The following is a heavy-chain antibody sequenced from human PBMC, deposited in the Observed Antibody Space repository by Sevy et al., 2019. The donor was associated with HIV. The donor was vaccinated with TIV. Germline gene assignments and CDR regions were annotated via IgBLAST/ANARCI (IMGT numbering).Heavy chain of an antibody. CDR2: IKQDGSEK. D-gene: IGHD3-22*01. Sequence: GGSLRLSCAASGFTFSSYWMSWVRQAPGKGLEWVANIKQDGSEKYYVDSVKGRFTISRDNAKNSLYLQTNSLRAEDTAVYYCARGEYSYYDSSGYYPFDYWGQGTLVTVSS. V-gene: IGHV3-7*01. J-gene: IGHJ4*02. CDR3: ARGEYSYYDSSGYYPFDY. CDR1: GFTFSSYW.